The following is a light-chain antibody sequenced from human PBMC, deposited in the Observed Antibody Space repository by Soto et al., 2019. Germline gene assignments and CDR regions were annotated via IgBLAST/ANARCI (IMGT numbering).Light chain of an antibody. CDR1: RSNIGSNT. V-gene: IGLV1-44*01. CDR3: AAWDDSLNGWV. Sequence: QSVLTQPPSASGTPGQRVTISCSGSRSNIGSNTVNWYQQLPGTAPKLLIYSHNQRPSGVPDRFSGSKSGTSASLAISGLQSEDEADYYCAAWDDSLNGWVFGGGTKLTVL. CDR2: SHN. J-gene: IGLJ3*02.